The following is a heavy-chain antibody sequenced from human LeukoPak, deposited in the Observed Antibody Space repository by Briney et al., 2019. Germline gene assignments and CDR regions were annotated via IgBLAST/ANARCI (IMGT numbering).Heavy chain of an antibody. CDR1: GFTFSSYG. D-gene: IGHD5-18*01. CDR2: ISYDGSNK. V-gene: IGHV3-30*03. CDR3: ATSSGRYSYGQRYYFDY. J-gene: IGHJ4*02. Sequence: GGSLRLSCAASGFTFSSYGMHWVRQAPGKGLEWVAVISYDGSNKYYADSVKGRFTIARDNSKNTLYLQMNSLRAEDTAVYYCATSSGRYSYGQRYYFDYWGQGTLVTVSS.